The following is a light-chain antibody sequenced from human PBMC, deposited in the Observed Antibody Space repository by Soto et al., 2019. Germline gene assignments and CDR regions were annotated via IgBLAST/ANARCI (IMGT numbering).Light chain of an antibody. CDR1: QNVSGD. CDR2: GAS. V-gene: IGKV3-15*01. J-gene: IGKJ4*01. CDR3: QQYYDWPLT. Sequence: VMTQSPATLSLSPGERATLSCRASQNVSGDLAWYQQKPGQAPRLLIYGASTRATGIPDRFSGSGSATEFTLTISGLQSEDFAIFYCQQYYDWPLTFGGGTKVEIK.